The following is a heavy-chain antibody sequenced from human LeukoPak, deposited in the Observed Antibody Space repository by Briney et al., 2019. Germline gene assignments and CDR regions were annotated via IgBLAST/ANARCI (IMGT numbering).Heavy chain of an antibody. CDR2: IYRCGST. V-gene: IGHV3-66*03. CDR1: GFTVSSNY. D-gene: IGHD3-22*01. Sequence: GGSLRLSCAVSGFTVSSNYMSWVRQAPGKGLEWVSVIYRCGSTYYADSVKGRFTISRDNSKNTLYLQMNSLRAEDTAVYYCARHYYDSSAVITGDAFDIWGQGTMVTVSS. CDR3: ARHYYDSSAVITGDAFDI. J-gene: IGHJ3*02.